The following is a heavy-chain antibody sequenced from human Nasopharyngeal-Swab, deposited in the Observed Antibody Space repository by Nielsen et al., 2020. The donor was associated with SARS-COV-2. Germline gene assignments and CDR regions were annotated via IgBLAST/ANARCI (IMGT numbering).Heavy chain of an antibody. J-gene: IGHJ4*02. D-gene: IGHD2-15*01. Sequence: GGSLRLSCAASGFTFSDSAIHWVRQASGEGLEWVARIRSKGNNYATAYSASVKGRFIIFRDDPTNTAYLQMNSLKTEDMAMYYCTRCGGGCYSGRDYWGQGTLVTVSS. CDR3: TRCGGGCYSGRDY. CDR2: IRSKGNNYAT. CDR1: GFTFSDSA. V-gene: IGHV3-73*01.